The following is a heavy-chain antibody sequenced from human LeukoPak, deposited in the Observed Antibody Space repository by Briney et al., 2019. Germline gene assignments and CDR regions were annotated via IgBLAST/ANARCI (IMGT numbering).Heavy chain of an antibody. Sequence: GGSLRLSCAASGFTFSNYWMTWVRQAPGKGLEWVAHINQDGNMKYYVDSVKGRFTIFRDNAKNSLYLQMNSLRAEDTAVYYCATGDYGVHGDYWGQGILVTVSS. CDR2: INQDGNMK. J-gene: IGHJ4*02. D-gene: IGHD4/OR15-4a*01. V-gene: IGHV3-7*03. CDR1: GFTFSNYW. CDR3: ATGDYGVHGDY.